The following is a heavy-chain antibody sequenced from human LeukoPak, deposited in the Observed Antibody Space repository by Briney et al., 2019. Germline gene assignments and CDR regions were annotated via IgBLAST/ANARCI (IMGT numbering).Heavy chain of an antibody. Sequence: ASVKVSCKASGYNYLNYDINWVRQAPGQGLEWMGWMNPNSGNTGYAQKFQGRVTITRNTSISTAYMELSSLRSDDTAVYFCARRTLERRAGSWLDPWGQGTLVTVSS. CDR3: ARRTLERRAGSWLDP. CDR1: GYNYLNYD. J-gene: IGHJ5*02. D-gene: IGHD3-3*01. V-gene: IGHV1-8*03. CDR2: MNPNSGNT.